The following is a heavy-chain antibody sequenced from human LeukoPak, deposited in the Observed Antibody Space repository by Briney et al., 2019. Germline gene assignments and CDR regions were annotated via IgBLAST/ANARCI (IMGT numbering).Heavy chain of an antibody. J-gene: IGHJ4*02. CDR2: INSDGSTT. Sequence: GGSLRLSCAASGCSLGTDWMNWVRQAPGKGLVWVSRINSDGSTTTYADSVKGRFTISRDNAKNTLYLQMNSLRAEDTAVYYCGGGGYLLDYWGQGTLVTVSS. V-gene: IGHV3-74*01. CDR1: GCSLGTDW. D-gene: IGHD1-26*01. CDR3: GGGGYLLDY.